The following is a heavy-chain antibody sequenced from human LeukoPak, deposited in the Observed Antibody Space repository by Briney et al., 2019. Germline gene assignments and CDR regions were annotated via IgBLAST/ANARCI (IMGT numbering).Heavy chain of an antibody. CDR3: ARDREGWFDFDY. V-gene: IGHV3-33*01. CDR1: GFTLSSYG. D-gene: IGHD3-10*01. CDR2: IWSDGSNQ. Sequence: PGGSLRLSCAVSGFTLSSYGMHWVRQAPGKGLEWVAVIWSDGSNQYYADSVKGRFAISRDNSKNTLYLQMNGLRADDTAVYYCARDREGWFDFDYWGQGPLVTVSS. J-gene: IGHJ4*02.